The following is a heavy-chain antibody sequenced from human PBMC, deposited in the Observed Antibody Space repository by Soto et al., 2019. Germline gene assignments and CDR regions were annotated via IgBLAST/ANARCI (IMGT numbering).Heavy chain of an antibody. J-gene: IGHJ4*02. CDR3: ARDSGWPILNFDN. CDR1: DFDFSSYG. V-gene: IGHV3-30*03. CDR2: SSYDGRET. Sequence: QPGGSLRLSCAASDFDFSSYGIHWVRQAPGKGLEWVAASSYDGRETFYADSAKGRFTVSKEMSKNTAFLQMNALRYEDTAVYFCARDSGWPILNFDNWGQGTPVTVSS. D-gene: IGHD3-10*01.